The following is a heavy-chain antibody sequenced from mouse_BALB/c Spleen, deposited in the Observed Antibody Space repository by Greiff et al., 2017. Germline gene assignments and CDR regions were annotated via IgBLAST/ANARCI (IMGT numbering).Heavy chain of an antibody. J-gene: IGHJ1*01. CDR1: GFSLSTSGMG. D-gene: IGHD1-1*01. Sequence: QVTLKESGPGILQPSQTLSLTCSFSGFSLSTSGMGVSWIRQPSGKGLEWLAHIYWDDDKRYNPSLKSRLTISKDTSRNQVFLKITSVDTADTATYYCARRAGDYGSSYWYFDVWGAGTTVTVSS. CDR3: ARRAGDYGSSYWYFDV. CDR2: IYWDDDK. V-gene: IGHV8-12*01.